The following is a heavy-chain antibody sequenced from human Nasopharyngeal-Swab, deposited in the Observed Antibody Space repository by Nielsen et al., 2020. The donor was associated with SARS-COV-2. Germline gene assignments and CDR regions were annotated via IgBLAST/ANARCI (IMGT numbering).Heavy chain of an antibody. CDR3: TRYLATGTTNFDY. V-gene: IGHV3-49*03. Sequence: GESLKISCTASGFTFGDYAMSWFRQAPGKGLEWVGFIRSKAYGGTTEYAASVKCRFTISRDDSKSIAYLQMNSLKTEDTAVYYCTRYLATGTTNFDYWGQGTLVTVSS. D-gene: IGHD1-1*01. CDR2: IRSKAYGGTT. CDR1: GFTFGDYA. J-gene: IGHJ4*02.